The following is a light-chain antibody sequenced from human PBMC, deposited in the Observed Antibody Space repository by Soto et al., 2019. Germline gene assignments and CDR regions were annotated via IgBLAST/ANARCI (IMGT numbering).Light chain of an antibody. CDR2: DAS. V-gene: IGKV3D-15*01. CDR1: QSVRTN. J-gene: IGKJ5*01. CDR3: QQCNNWPPIT. Sequence: EIVLPPSPAPLSVSPGETATVSCRASQSVRTNLAWYQQKPGQPPRLLIYDASTRTTGIPARFSGSGSGTEFTLTISSLQPEDFAVYYCQQCNNWPPITFGQGTRLEIK.